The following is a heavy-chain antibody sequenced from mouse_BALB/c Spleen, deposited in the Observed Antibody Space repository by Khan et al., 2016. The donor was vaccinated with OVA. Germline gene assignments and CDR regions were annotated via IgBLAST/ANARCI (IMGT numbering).Heavy chain of an antibody. V-gene: IGHV3-2*02. CDR2: ISYSGNT. J-gene: IGHJ2*01. CDR1: GYSITSDYA. CDR3: ARICGGDFDY. Sequence: EVQLQESGPGLVKPSQSLSLTYTVTGYSITSDYAWNWIRQFPGNKLEWLGFISYSGNTNYNPSLKSRISITRDTSKNQFFLQLNSVTTEDTATYYCARICGGDFDYWGQGTTLTVSS.